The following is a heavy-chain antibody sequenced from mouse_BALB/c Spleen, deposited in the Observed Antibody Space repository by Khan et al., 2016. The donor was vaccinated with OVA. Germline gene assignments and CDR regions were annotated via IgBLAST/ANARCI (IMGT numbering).Heavy chain of an antibody. CDR2: IWSDGTP. D-gene: IGHD2-10*01. Sequence: VQLKESGPGLVAPSQSLSITCTISGFSLTNYGVHWVRQPPGKGLEWLVVIWSDGTPTYNSALKSRLSISKDNSKSQVFLKMNSLQTDDTAMYYCARQPYYHYYIMDYWGQGTSVTVSS. J-gene: IGHJ4*01. CDR1: GFSLTNYG. V-gene: IGHV2-6-1*01. CDR3: ARQPYYHYYIMDY.